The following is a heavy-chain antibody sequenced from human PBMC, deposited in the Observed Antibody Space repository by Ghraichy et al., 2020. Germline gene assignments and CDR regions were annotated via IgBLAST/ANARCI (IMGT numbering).Heavy chain of an antibody. CDR2: IYYSGST. D-gene: IGHD1-1*01. Sequence: SETLSLTCTVSGGSISSYYWSWIRQPPGKGLEWIGYIYYSGSTNYNPSLKSRVTISVDTSKNQFSLKLSSVTAADTAVYYCARFERGYFDYWGQGTLVTVSS. J-gene: IGHJ4*02. CDR3: ARFERGYFDY. CDR1: GGSISSYY. V-gene: IGHV4-59*01.